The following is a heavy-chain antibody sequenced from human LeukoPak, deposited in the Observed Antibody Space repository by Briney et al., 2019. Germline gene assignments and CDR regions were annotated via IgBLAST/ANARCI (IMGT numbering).Heavy chain of an antibody. Sequence: GGSLRLSCAASGFTFSSYGMHWVRQAPGKGLVWVSRINSDGSSTSYADSVKGRFTISRDNAKNTLYLQMNSLRAEVTAVYYCARDHRGSGSRYYYYYMDVWGKGTTVTISS. CDR1: GFTFSSYG. CDR2: INSDGSST. V-gene: IGHV3-74*01. CDR3: ARDHRGSGSRYYYYYMDV. D-gene: IGHD3-10*01. J-gene: IGHJ6*03.